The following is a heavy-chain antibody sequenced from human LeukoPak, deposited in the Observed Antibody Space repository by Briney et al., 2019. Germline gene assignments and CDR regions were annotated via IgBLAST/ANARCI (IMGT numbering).Heavy chain of an antibody. CDR3: ARASEYSSSYYFDY. CDR2: IYHSGST. D-gene: IGHD6-6*01. Sequence: LSLVCAVSCGLISSGGYSWSWIRGPPGRGLEWFGYIYHSGSTYYSPSLKSRATISVDRSKNQFSLKLSSVTAADTAVYYCARASEYSSSYYFDYWGQGTLVTVSS. J-gene: IGHJ4*02. CDR1: CGLISSGGYS. V-gene: IGHV4-30-2*01.